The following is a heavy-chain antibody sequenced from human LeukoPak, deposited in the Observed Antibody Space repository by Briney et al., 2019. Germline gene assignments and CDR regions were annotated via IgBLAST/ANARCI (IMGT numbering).Heavy chain of an antibody. J-gene: IGHJ3*02. D-gene: IGHD1-26*01. CDR1: GYTFTSYD. Sequence: ASVKVSCKAFGYTFTSYDINWVRQATGQGLEWMGWMNPNSGNTGYAQKFQGRVTMTRNTSISTAYMELSSLRSEDTAVYYCARDPIVGATSAFDIWGQGTMVTVSS. CDR3: ARDPIVGATSAFDI. V-gene: IGHV1-8*01. CDR2: MNPNSGNT.